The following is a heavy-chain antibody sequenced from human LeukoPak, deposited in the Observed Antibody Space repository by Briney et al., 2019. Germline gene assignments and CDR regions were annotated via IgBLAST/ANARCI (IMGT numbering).Heavy chain of an antibody. Sequence: SETLSLTCTVSDDSFSSSNFYWGWIRQPPGEGLEWIGSIYYSGSTYYTPSLKSRFTISIDKSKNQLSLKLSSVTAEDTAVYYCARRAYNGDYVNQWGQGTLVTVSS. CDR2: IYYSGST. CDR1: DDSFSSSNFY. D-gene: IGHD4-17*01. CDR3: ARRAYNGDYVNQ. V-gene: IGHV4-39*01. J-gene: IGHJ4*02.